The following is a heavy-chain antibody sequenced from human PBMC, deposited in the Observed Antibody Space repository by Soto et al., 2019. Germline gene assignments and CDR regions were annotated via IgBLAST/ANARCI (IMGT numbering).Heavy chain of an antibody. D-gene: IGHD2-2*01. Sequence: ASVKVSCKASGYTSTSYYMHWVRQAPGQGLEWMGIINPSGGSTSYAQKFQGRVTMTRDTSTSTVYMELSSLRSEDTAVYYCARRGEDIVVVPAAMGDWFDPRGQGTLVTVSS. V-gene: IGHV1-46*03. J-gene: IGHJ5*02. CDR3: ARRGEDIVVVPAAMGDWFDP. CDR2: INPSGGST. CDR1: GYTSTSYY.